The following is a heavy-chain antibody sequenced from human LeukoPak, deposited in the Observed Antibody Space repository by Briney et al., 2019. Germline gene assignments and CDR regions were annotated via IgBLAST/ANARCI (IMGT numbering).Heavy chain of an antibody. D-gene: IGHD6-13*01. CDR2: INRDGSGK. J-gene: IGHJ4*02. CDR1: GFTFSTYW. CDR3: ARGYRYVVY. V-gene: IGHV3-7*03. Sequence: GGSLRLSCAASGFTFSTYWMSWVRQAPGKGLEWVANINRDGSGKDYVDSLKGRFTISRDNTKNSLYLQMNSPRAEDTAVYYCARGYRYVVYWGQGTLVTVSS.